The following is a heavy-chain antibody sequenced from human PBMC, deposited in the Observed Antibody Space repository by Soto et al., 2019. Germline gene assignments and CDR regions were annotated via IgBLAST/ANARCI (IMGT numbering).Heavy chain of an antibody. CDR1: SVSISSRNW. CDR3: ARVYGAGGGIDY. J-gene: IGHJ4*02. V-gene: IGHV4-4*02. CDR2: MFHSGST. D-gene: IGHD3-10*01. Sequence: QGQLQESGPGLVKPSGTLSLTCAVASVSISSRNWWSWVRQPPGKGLEWIGEMFHSGSTNYNPSLRSRVTISVDKSKNQFSLKLSSVTAAETAVYYCARVYGAGGGIDYWGQGTLVTVSS.